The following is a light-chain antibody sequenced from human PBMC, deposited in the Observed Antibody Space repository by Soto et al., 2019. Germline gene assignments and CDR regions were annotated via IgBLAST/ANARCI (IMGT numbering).Light chain of an antibody. CDR3: QQYSGSPFT. CDR2: DTS. V-gene: IGKV3-11*01. CDR1: QGVSRY. J-gene: IGKJ3*01. Sequence: EVVLTQSPATLSLSPGERATLSCRASQGVSRYLAWYQQKPGQSPRLLIYDTSNRATDIPDRFSGSGSDTDFALTISRPEPEDFAVYYCQQYSGSPFTFGPGTKVNIK.